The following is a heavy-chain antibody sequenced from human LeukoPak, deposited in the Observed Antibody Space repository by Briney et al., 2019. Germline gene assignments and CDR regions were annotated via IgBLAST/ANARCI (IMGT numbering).Heavy chain of an antibody. Sequence: SVKVSCKASGYTFTSYGISWVRQAPGQGLEWMGGIIPIFGTANYAQKFQGKVTITTDESTSTAYMELSSLRSEDTAVYYCARGELTAYYYDMDVWGKGTTVTVSS. J-gene: IGHJ6*03. CDR1: GYTFTSYG. V-gene: IGHV1-69*05. CDR2: IIPIFGTA. D-gene: IGHD1-7*01. CDR3: ARGELTAYYYDMDV.